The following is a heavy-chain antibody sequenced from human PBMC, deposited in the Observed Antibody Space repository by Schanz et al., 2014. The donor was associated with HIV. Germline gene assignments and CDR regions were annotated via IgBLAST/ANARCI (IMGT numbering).Heavy chain of an antibody. CDR3: ARDKSNLGMDS. J-gene: IGHJ5*01. CDR1: GFSLGDYY. Sequence: QEQLVESGGGSVKPGGSLRLSCAXXGFSLGDYYMSWIRQAPGKGLEWISYITNSGNRMNYADSVKGRFTTSRDNAKXXXYXQMNTLRADDTAVYYCARDKSNLGMDSWGQGTLVTVSS. CDR2: ITNSGNRM. V-gene: IGHV3-11*01.